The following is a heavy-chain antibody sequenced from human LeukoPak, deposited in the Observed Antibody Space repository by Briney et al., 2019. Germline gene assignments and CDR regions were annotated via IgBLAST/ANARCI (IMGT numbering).Heavy chain of an antibody. V-gene: IGHV3-23*01. CDR3: AKKVGASYYFDY. D-gene: IGHD1-26*01. CDR2: IRGSGGST. CDR1: GFTFSSYA. J-gene: IGHJ4*02. Sequence: GGSLRLSCAASGFTFSSYAMSWVRQTPGKGLEWVSAIRGSGGSTYYADSVKGRFTISRDNSKNTLYLQMNSLRAEDTAVYYCAKKVGASYYFDYWGQGTLVTVSS.